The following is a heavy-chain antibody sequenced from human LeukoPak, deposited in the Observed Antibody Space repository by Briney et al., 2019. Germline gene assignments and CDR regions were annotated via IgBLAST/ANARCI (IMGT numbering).Heavy chain of an antibody. D-gene: IGHD2-2*01. CDR1: GGSISSYY. Sequence: PSETLSLACTVSGGSISSYYWSWIRQPPGKGLEWIGYFLYSGSTKYNPSLKSRVTISVDTPKNQFSLKLNSVTAADTAVYYCARVSGYCTSTSCYDYYYYGMDVWGQGTTVTVSS. V-gene: IGHV4-59*01. CDR3: ARVSGYCTSTSCYDYYYYGMDV. CDR2: FLYSGST. J-gene: IGHJ6*02.